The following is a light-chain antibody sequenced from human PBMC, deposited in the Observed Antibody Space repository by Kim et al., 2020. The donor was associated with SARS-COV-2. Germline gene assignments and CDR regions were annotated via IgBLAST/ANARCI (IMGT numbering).Light chain of an antibody. CDR2: YDS. CDR1: NIGSKS. J-gene: IGLJ2*01. CDR3: QVWDSSSDHVV. V-gene: IGLV3-21*04. Sequence: PGKTAGITCGGDNIGSKSVHWYQQKPGRAPVLVIYYDSDRPSGIPERFSGSNSGNTATLTISRVEAGDEADYYCQVWDSSSDHVVFGGGTQLTVL.